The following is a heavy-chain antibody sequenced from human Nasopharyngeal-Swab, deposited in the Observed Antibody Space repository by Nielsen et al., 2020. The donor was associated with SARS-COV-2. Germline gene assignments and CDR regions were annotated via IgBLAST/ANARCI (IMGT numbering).Heavy chain of an antibody. CDR1: GFTSSSYS. CDR2: ISSSSTI. J-gene: IGHJ3*02. CDR3: ARDGYSSSWYAFDI. D-gene: IGHD6-6*01. Sequence: GESLKISCAASGFTSSSYSMNWVRQAPGKGLEWVSYISSSSTIYYADSVKGRFTISRDNAKNSLYLQMNSLRDEDTAVYYCARDGYSSSWYAFDIWGQGTMVTVSS. V-gene: IGHV3-48*02.